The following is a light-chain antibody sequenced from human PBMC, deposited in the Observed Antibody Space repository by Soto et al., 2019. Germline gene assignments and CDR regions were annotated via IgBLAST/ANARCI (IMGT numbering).Light chain of an antibody. CDR2: KAS. CDR3: QHYNSYSEA. V-gene: IGKV1-5*03. CDR1: HTISSF. J-gene: IGKJ1*01. Sequence: DIQMTQSPSTLSGSVGDRVTITCRASHTISSFLSWYHQKPGKAPKLLIYKASTLKSGVPSRFSGSGSGTEFTLTISSLQPDDFATYYCQHYNSYSEAFGQGTKVDIK.